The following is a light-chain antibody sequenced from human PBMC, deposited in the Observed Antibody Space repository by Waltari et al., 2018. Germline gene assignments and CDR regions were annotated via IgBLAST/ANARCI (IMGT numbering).Light chain of an antibody. CDR2: EDN. CDR3: YSTDRTGKQRV. J-gene: IGLJ2*01. V-gene: IGLV3-10*01. Sequence: SYELTQPPSVSVSPGQTARITCSGDALPTKYGYWYQQKSGQAPVLVIYEDNKRRSGIPERFSGSSSGTMVTLTISGDQVEDEGDYYCYSTDRTGKQRVFGGGTKLTVL. CDR1: ALPTKY.